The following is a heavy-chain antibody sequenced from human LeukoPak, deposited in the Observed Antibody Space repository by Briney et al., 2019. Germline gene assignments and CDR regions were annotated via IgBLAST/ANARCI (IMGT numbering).Heavy chain of an antibody. D-gene: IGHD6-13*01. CDR1: GFTFSYYS. Sequence: TGGSLRLSWAPSGFTFSYYSMNWVRQAPGRGLEWVSCISSSSSLIFYSDSVRGRFTISRDNAKNLLYLHMNSLRVEDTAVYYCAKVDRGDYSSSPVPYYNYYMNVWGKGTTVTVSS. CDR2: ISSSSSLI. J-gene: IGHJ6*03. V-gene: IGHV3-21*01. CDR3: AKVDRGDYSSSPVPYYNYYMNV.